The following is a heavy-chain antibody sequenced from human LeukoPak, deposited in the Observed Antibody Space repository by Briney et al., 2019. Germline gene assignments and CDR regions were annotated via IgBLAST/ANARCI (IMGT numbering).Heavy chain of an antibody. CDR3: AREGRYGSGSYYNREFDY. D-gene: IGHD3-10*01. J-gene: IGHJ4*02. CDR1: GFTFSSYS. Sequence: GGSLRLSCAASGFTFSSYSMNWVRQAPGKGPEWVSSISSSSSYIYYADSVKGRFTISRDNAKNSLYLQMNSLRAEDTAGYYCAREGRYGSGSYYNREFDYWGQGTLVTVSS. V-gene: IGHV3-21*01. CDR2: ISSSSSYI.